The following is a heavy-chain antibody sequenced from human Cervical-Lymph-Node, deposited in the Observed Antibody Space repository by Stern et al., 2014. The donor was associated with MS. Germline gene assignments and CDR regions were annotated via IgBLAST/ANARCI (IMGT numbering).Heavy chain of an antibody. CDR1: GGTFSSYA. CDR2: IPPIFCNA. Sequence: QDQLVQSGGEVKKPGSSVKVSCKASGGTFSSYAIRWVRQAPGQGLEVMGGIPPIFCNANYAQKFQGSVTITAGESTSTAYMELSSLRSEDTAVYDCARGYDYGDYVDAFDIWGQGTMVTVSS. D-gene: IGHD4-17*01. CDR3: ARGYDYGDYVDAFDI. V-gene: IGHV1-69*12. J-gene: IGHJ3*02.